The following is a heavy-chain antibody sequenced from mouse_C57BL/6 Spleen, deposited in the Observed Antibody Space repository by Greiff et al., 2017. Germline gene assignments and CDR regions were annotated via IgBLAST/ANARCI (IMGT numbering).Heavy chain of an antibody. V-gene: IGHV1-81*01. CDR1: GYTFTSYG. CDR3: AREGTTVVATPYAMDY. D-gene: IGHD1-1*01. Sequence: VQLQQSGAELARPGASVKLSCKASGYTFTSYGISWVKQRTGQGLEWIGEIYPRSGNTYYNEKFKGKATLTADKSASTASMELRSLTSEDSAVYFCAREGTTVVATPYAMDYWGQGTSVTVSS. J-gene: IGHJ4*01. CDR2: IYPRSGNT.